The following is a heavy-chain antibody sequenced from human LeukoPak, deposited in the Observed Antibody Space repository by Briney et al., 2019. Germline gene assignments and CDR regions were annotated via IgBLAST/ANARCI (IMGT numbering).Heavy chain of an antibody. J-gene: IGHJ6*03. Sequence: ASVKVSCKASGYTFTGYYMHWVRRAPGQGLEWMGWINPNSGGTNYAQKFQGRVTMTRDTSISTAYMELSRLRSEDTAVYYCARDLNYGGTSYYYMDVWGKGTTVTVSS. CDR2: INPNSGGT. D-gene: IGHD4-23*01. CDR3: ARDLNYGGTSYYYMDV. CDR1: GYTFTGYY. V-gene: IGHV1-2*02.